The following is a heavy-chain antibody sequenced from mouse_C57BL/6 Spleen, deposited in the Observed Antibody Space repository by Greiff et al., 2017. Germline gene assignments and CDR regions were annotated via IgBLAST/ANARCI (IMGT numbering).Heavy chain of an antibody. V-gene: IGHV1-82*01. Sequence: QVQLKESGPELVKPGASVKISCKASGYAFSSSWMNWVKQRPGKGLEWIGRIYPGDGDTNYNGKFKGKATLTVDKSSSTAYMQLSSLSSEDSSVYYCARFGLYGYDVGYWGQGTTLTVSS. CDR3: ARFGLYGYDVGY. D-gene: IGHD2-2*01. CDR2: IYPGDGDT. J-gene: IGHJ2*01. CDR1: GYAFSSSW.